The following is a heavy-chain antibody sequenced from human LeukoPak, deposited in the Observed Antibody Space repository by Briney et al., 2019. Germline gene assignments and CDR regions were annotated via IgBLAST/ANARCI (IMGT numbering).Heavy chain of an antibody. V-gene: IGHV4-34*01. Sequence: SETLSLTCAVYGGSFSGYYWSWIRQPPGKGLEWIGEINHSGSTNYNPSLKSRVTISVDTSKNQFSLKLSSVPGADTGVYYCAREGGYSGYDYWDYWGQGTLVTVSS. D-gene: IGHD5-12*01. CDR3: AREGGYSGYDYWDY. CDR2: INHSGST. CDR1: GGSFSGYY. J-gene: IGHJ4*02.